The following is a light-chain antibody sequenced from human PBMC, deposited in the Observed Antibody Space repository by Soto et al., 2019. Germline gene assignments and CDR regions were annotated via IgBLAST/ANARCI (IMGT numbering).Light chain of an antibody. CDR2: DTS. CDR3: QRYNNLPWT. J-gene: IGKJ1*01. CDR1: QSVGST. Sequence: TISPAALSLSPEERVPLSCWASQSVGSTLNWYQQRPGQAPRLLIYDTSIRVTGFPARFSGSGSGTDFTLTISILQSDDFTVYCSQRYNNLPWTFGQGTKVDI. V-gene: IGKV3D-15*03.